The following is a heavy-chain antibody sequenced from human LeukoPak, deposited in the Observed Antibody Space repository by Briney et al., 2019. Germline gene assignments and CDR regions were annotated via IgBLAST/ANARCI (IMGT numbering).Heavy chain of an antibody. V-gene: IGHV4-61*01. CDR3: ARTWDY. J-gene: IGHJ4*02. CDR2: IHYSGST. Sequence: KPSQTLSLTCTVSGGSISSGSYYWSWIRQPPGKGLEWIAYIHYSGSTKYNPSLKSRLTISLDTSKNQFSLHLTSVTAADTAVYFCARTWDYWGQGTLVTVSS. CDR1: GGSISSGSYY.